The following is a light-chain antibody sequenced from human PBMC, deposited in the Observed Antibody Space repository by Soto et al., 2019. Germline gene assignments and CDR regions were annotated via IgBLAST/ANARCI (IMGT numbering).Light chain of an antibody. Sequence: DIQLTQSPSFLSASVGDRVTVTCRASQTINDYLAWFQKKEGKAPKLLIYAASTLHSGVPSRFAGSGSGTDFTLTISNVQPEDFATYYCQQSYTAAFGPGTAVHI. V-gene: IGKV1-9*01. CDR2: AAS. CDR3: QQSYTAA. CDR1: QTINDY. J-gene: IGKJ3*01.